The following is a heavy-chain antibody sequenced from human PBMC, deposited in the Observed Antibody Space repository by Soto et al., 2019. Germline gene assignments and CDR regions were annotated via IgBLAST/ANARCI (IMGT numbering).Heavy chain of an antibody. D-gene: IGHD6-6*01. Sequence: GESLKISCKTSGYIFSTSWIGWVRQMPGTGLEWMGVIYPEDSDTRYSPSFQGLVTISADKSINTAYLQWSSLKALDTAIYYCARLYRSSSSEYFDYWGQGTQVTVSS. CDR1: GYIFSTSW. V-gene: IGHV5-51*01. J-gene: IGHJ4*02. CDR3: ARLYRSSSSEYFDY. CDR2: IYPEDSDT.